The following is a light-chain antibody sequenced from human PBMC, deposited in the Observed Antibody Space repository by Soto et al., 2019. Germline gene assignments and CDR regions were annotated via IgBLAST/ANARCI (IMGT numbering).Light chain of an antibody. J-gene: IGKJ4*01. V-gene: IGKV2-30*01. CDR1: QSLVYSDGNTY. Sequence: DVVMTQSPLSLPVTLGQPASISCRSSQSLVYSDGNTYLSWFQQRPGQSPRRLIYKVYNRDSGVPDRFSGSGSGTDFTLKISRVEAEDVGVYYCMQGTHWPLTFGGGTQVEIK. CDR3: MQGTHWPLT. CDR2: KVY.